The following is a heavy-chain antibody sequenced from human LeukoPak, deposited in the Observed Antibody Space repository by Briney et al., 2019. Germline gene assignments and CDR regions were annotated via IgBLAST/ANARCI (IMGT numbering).Heavy chain of an antibody. Sequence: GRSLRLSCAASGFTFSSYAMHWVRQAPGKGLEWVAVISYDGSNKYYADSVRGRFTISRDNSKNNLHLQMNSLRAEDTAVYYCAKSGSSSRDWFDPWGQGTLVTVSS. CDR2: ISYDGSNK. D-gene: IGHD2-2*01. CDR3: AKSGSSSRDWFDP. V-gene: IGHV3-30-3*02. J-gene: IGHJ5*02. CDR1: GFTFSSYA.